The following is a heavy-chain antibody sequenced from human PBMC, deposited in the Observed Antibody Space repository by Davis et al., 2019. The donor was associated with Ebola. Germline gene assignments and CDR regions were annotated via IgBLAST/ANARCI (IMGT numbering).Heavy chain of an antibody. V-gene: IGHV3-30-3*01. D-gene: IGHD2-15*01. Sequence: PGGSLRLSCAASGFTFSSYAMHWVRQAPGKGLEWVAVISYDGSNKYYADSVKGRFTISRDNSKNTLYLQMNSLRAEDTAVYYCARELLRDIVVVVADSDYYGMDVWGQGTTVTVSS. CDR2: ISYDGSNK. CDR1: GFTFSSYA. J-gene: IGHJ6*02. CDR3: ARELLRDIVVVVADSDYYGMDV.